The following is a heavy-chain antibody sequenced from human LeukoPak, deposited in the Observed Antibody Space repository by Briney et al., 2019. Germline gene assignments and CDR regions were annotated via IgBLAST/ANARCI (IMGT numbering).Heavy chain of an antibody. CDR3: ARVERIAAAYDY. CDR1: GFTFDDYG. CDR2: INWDGGST. Sequence: PGGSLRLSCAASGFTFDDYGMSWVRQAPGKGLEWVSGINWDGGSTGYADSVKGRFTISRDNAKNSLYLQMNSLRAEDTAVYYCARVERIAAAYDYWGQGTLVTVSS. J-gene: IGHJ4*02. V-gene: IGHV3-20*04. D-gene: IGHD6-13*01.